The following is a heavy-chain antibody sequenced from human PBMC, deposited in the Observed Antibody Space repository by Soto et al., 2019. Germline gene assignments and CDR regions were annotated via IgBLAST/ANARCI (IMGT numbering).Heavy chain of an antibody. D-gene: IGHD5-18*01. CDR2: IYPRDSDT. CDR1: GYNFATYW. J-gene: IGHJ4*02. Sequence: ESLTISCQASGYNFATYWIMLVRQVPGKGLEWMGIIYPRDSDTRYSPSVQGQVTMSVDTSISIAYLQWSSLRASDTAIYYCARHDVETASDYWGQGTLVTVS. V-gene: IGHV5-51*01. CDR3: ARHDVETASDY.